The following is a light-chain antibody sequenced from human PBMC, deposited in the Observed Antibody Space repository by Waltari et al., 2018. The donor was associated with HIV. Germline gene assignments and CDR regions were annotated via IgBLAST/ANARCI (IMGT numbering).Light chain of an antibody. Sequence: QSALTQPRSVSGSPGQSVTISCTGTSSDVGGYNYVSWYQQHPGKAPKLMIYDVSKLPSGFPDRFAGSKSGNTASLTISGLQAEDEADYYCCSYAGIRVFGVGTKLTVL. CDR3: CSYAGIRV. CDR2: DVS. CDR1: SSDVGGYNY. J-gene: IGLJ3*02. V-gene: IGLV2-11*01.